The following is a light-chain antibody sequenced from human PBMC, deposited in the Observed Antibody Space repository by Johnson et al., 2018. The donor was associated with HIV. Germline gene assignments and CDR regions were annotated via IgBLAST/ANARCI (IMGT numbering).Light chain of an antibody. CDR2: DNH. Sequence: QSVLTQPPSVSAAPGQKVTISCSGSSSDIGNNYVSWYQQLPGTAPKLLIYDNHKRPSGIPDRFSGSKSGTSATLGITGLQTGDEADYYCGTCDNSLRTGGVFGPGTKVTVL. J-gene: IGLJ1*01. CDR1: SSDIGNNY. CDR3: GTCDNSLRTGGV. V-gene: IGLV1-51*01.